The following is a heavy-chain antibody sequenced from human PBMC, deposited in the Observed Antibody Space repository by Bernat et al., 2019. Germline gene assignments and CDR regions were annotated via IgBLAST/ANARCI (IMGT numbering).Heavy chain of an antibody. CDR2: INWNGGST. CDR1: GFTFSSYA. CDR3: AREGAGGYYPDY. J-gene: IGHJ4*02. D-gene: IGHD2-15*01. Sequence: EVQLLESGGGLVQPGGSLRLSCAASGFTFSSYAMSWVRQAPGKGLEWVSGINWNGGSTGYADSVKGRFTISRDNAKNSLYLQMNSLRAEDTALYHCAREGAGGYYPDYWGQGTLVTVSS. V-gene: IGHV3-20*01.